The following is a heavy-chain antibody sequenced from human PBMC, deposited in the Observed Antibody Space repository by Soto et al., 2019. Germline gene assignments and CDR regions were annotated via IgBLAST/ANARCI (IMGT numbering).Heavy chain of an antibody. J-gene: IGHJ6*02. Sequence: EVQLVESGGGLIQPGGSLRLSCAASGFTVSSNYMSWVRQAPGNGLEWVAVIYSGGSTYYADSVRGRFTITRDNSKNTLYLQRNSLRAEDTAVYYLARSYCGGDCYSLYWYYYGMDVWGQGTTVTVSS. V-gene: IGHV3-53*01. CDR2: IYSGGST. CDR1: GFTVSSNY. D-gene: IGHD2-21*02. CDR3: ARSYCGGDCYSLYWYYYGMDV.